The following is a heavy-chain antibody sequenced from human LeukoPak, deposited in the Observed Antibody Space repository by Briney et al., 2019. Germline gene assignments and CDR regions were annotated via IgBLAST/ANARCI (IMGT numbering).Heavy chain of an antibody. J-gene: IGHJ4*02. CDR1: GVSINTYF. CDR2: VYYNGIT. CDR3: ASQLGGTTFH. D-gene: IGHD1/OR15-1a*01. V-gene: IGHV4-59*01. Sequence: SETLSLTCTVSGVSINTYFWSWNRQPPGKGLEWIGYVYYNGITNYNPSLKSRVSISLDTSKNQFSLRLNSVTAAETAVYYCASQLGGTTFHWGQGTLVTVSS.